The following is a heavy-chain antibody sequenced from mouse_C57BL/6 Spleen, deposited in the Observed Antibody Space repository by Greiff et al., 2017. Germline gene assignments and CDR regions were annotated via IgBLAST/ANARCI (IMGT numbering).Heavy chain of an antibody. CDR2: IRSGGST. CDR3: ARNSDLFLFAY. Sequence: VMLVESGPGLVQPSQSLSITCTVSGFSLTSYGLHWVRQSPGKGLEWLGVIRSGGSTDYNAAFISRLSISKDNSKSQVFFKMNSLQADDTAVYYCARNSDLFLFAYWGQGTLVTVSA. V-gene: IGHV2-2*01. CDR1: GFSLTSYG. J-gene: IGHJ3*01.